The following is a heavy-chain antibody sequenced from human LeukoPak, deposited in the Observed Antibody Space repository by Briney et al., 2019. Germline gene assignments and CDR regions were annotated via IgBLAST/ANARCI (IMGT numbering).Heavy chain of an antibody. Sequence: APVKVSCKASGYTFTGYYMHWVRQAPGQGLEWMGWINPNSGGTNYAQKFQGRVTMTRDTSISTAYMELSRLRSDDTAVYYCARDGDLYSSTSFDYWGQGTLVTVSS. CDR1: GYTFTGYY. D-gene: IGHD6-6*01. V-gene: IGHV1-2*02. CDR3: ARDGDLYSSTSFDY. J-gene: IGHJ4*02. CDR2: INPNSGGT.